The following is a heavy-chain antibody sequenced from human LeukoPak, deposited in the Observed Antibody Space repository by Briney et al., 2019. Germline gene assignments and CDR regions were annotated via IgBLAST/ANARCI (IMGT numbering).Heavy chain of an antibody. CDR1: GFTFDDYA. Sequence: QPGGSLRLSCAASGFTFDDYAMHWVRQAPGKGLEWVSGISWNSGSIGYADSVKGRFTISRDSAKNSLYLQMNSLRAEDTALYYCAKGANYDFWSGGFDYWGQGTLVTVSS. J-gene: IGHJ4*02. V-gene: IGHV3-9*01. CDR2: ISWNSGSI. D-gene: IGHD3-3*01. CDR3: AKGANYDFWSGGFDY.